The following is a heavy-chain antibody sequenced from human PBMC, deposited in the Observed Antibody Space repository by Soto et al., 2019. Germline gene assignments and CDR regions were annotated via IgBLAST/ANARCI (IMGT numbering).Heavy chain of an antibody. D-gene: IGHD3-9*01. CDR3: ARELLRYFDWLLPPESGMDV. CDR2: ISPYNGNT. J-gene: IGHJ6*02. Sequence: ASVKVSCKASGYTFTSYGISWVRQAPGQGLEWMGWISPYNGNTNYAQKLQGRVTMTTDTSTNTAYMELRSLRSDDTAVYYCARELLRYFDWLLPPESGMDVWGQGTTVTVSS. V-gene: IGHV1-18*01. CDR1: GYTFTSYG.